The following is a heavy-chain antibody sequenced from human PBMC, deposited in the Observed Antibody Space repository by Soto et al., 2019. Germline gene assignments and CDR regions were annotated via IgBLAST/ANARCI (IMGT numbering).Heavy chain of an antibody. CDR3: AKDANWNYDHDY. Sequence: PGGSLRLSCAASGFTFSSYAMSWVRQATGKGLEWVSAISGSGGSTYYADSVKGRFTISRDNSKNTLYLQMNSLRAEDTAVYFYAKDANWNYDHDYWGQGTLVTVSS. V-gene: IGHV3-23*01. D-gene: IGHD1-7*01. CDR2: ISGSGGST. J-gene: IGHJ4*02. CDR1: GFTFSSYA.